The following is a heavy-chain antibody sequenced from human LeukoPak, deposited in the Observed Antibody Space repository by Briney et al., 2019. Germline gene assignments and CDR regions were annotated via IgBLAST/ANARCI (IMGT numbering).Heavy chain of an antibody. V-gene: IGHV4-39*01. CDR3: ARPTYSSSSIWFDP. D-gene: IGHD6-6*01. CDR2: IYYSGST. CDR1: GGSISTYY. Sequence: PSETLSLTCTVSGGSISTYYWGWIRQPPGKGLEWIGSIYYSGSTYYNPSLKSRVTISVDTSKNQFSLKLSSVTAADTAVYYCARPTYSSSSIWFDPWGQGTLVTVSS. J-gene: IGHJ5*02.